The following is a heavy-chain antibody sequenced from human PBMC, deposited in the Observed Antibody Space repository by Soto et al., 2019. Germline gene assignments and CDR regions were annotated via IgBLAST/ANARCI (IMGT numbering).Heavy chain of an antibody. J-gene: IGHJ5*02. CDR3: AISHKGDGYNYL. Sequence: SLKVSCQASGGTLSSYAISWVREAPGQGLEWMGGVIPVFGTANYAQKGQGGVTITSDEFTSTAYMALSSLSSEDTAVTYCAISHKGDGYNYLWGQGT. D-gene: IGHD5-12*01. V-gene: IGHV1-69*13. CDR1: GGTLSSYA. CDR2: VIPVFGTA.